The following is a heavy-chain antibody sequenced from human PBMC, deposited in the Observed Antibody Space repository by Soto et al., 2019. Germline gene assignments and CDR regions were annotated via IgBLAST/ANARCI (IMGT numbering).Heavy chain of an antibody. Sequence: QVQLQESGPGLVKPSQTLSLTCTVSGGSISSGGYYWNWIRQHPGKGLEWIGYIYYIGRAYYNPSLKSRVTISLDTSKNQFSLKLSSVTAAATAVYYCARSVFPWGQGTLVTVSS. CDR2: IYYIGRA. V-gene: IGHV4-31*03. CDR1: GGSISSGGYY. CDR3: ARSVFP. J-gene: IGHJ5*02.